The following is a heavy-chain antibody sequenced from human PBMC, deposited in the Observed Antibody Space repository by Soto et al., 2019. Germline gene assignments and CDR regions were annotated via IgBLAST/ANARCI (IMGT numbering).Heavy chain of an antibody. Sequence: QVQRVQSGAEMREPGSSVKVSCKASGGTFSSSAINWLRQAPGQGPEWMGGFIPTFGTANYIEKFRGRVTITADTTTSAADMEVSSLTSEDTAMYFCARSATAGHRGFEIWGQGTMVNVSS. V-gene: IGHV1-69*06. D-gene: IGHD6-19*01. CDR3: ARSATAGHRGFEI. CDR2: FIPTFGTA. J-gene: IGHJ3*02. CDR1: GGTFSSSA.